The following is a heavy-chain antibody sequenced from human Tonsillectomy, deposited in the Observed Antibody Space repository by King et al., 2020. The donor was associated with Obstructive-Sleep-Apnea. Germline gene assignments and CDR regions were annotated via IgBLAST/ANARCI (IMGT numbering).Heavy chain of an antibody. CDR3: AREGGGWALDY. D-gene: IGHD3-16*01. CDR1: GFTVSSNY. J-gene: IGHJ4*02. CDR2: IYSGGST. V-gene: IGHV3-53*04. Sequence: VQLVESGGGLVQPGGSLRLSCAASGFTVSSNYMSWVRQAPGKGLEWVSVIYSGGSTYYADSVKGRVTISRHNSKNTLYLQMNSLRAEDTAVYYCAREGGGWALDYWGQGTLVTVSS.